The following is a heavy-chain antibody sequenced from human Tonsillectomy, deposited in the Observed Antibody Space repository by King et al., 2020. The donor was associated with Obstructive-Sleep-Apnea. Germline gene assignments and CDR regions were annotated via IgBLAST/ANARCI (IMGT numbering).Heavy chain of an antibody. J-gene: IGHJ4*02. D-gene: IGHD6-19*01. CDR3: ARMLNQWLVPVIIDY. CDR1: GFTFSSYA. V-gene: IGHV3-23*04. CDR2: LSGSGGIT. Sequence: VQLVESGGGLVQPGGSLRLSCAASGFTFSSYAMSWVRQAPGKGLEWVSALSGSGGITYSADSVKGRFTISRDNSKNTLYLQMNSLRAEDTAVYYCARMLNQWLVPVIIDYWGQGTLVTVSS.